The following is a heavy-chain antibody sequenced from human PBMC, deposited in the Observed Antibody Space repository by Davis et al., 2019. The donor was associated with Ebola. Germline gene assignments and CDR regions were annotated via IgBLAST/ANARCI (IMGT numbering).Heavy chain of an antibody. V-gene: IGHV4-39*07. Sequence: GSLRLSCTVSGGSITSGNYYWGWIRQPPGKGLEWIGSIYYSGSTYYNPSLKSRVTISVDTSKNQFSLKLTSVTAADTAVYYCARSAAQYYYDGSNYHSTAGTDFDYWGQGTLVTVSS. J-gene: IGHJ4*02. CDR3: ARSAAQYYYDGSNYHSTAGTDFDY. CDR1: GGSITSGNYY. CDR2: IYYSGST. D-gene: IGHD3-22*01.